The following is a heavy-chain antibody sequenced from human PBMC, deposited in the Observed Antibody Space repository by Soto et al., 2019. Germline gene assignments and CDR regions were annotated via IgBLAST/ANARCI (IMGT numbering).Heavy chain of an antibody. CDR1: GYTFTNYE. J-gene: IGHJ5*02. D-gene: IGHD3-10*01. CDR3: ARMASSGSLNWFDP. V-gene: IGHV1-8*01. CDR2: MNPGSGNT. Sequence: ASVKVSCKASGYTFTNYEINWVREATGQGLEWMGWMNPGSGNTGYAHKFQGRVTMTRNISISTSYMELSRLGSDDTAIYYCARMASSGSLNWFDPWGQGTLVTVSS.